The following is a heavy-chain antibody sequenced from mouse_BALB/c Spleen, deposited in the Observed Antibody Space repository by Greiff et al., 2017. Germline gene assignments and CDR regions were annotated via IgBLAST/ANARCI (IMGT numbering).Heavy chain of an antibody. CDR3: GRYDGDCWDLDG. CDR2: ISYSGST. V-gene: IGHV3-8*02. J-gene: IGHJ1*01. D-gene: IGHD2-3*01. CDR1: GDSITSCY. Sequence: EVQLQQSGPSLVKPSQTLSLTCSVTGDSITSCYWNWIRKFPGNKLEYMGYISYSGSTYYNPSLKTRISITRDTSKNQDYLQLNAVTTEDTATYCCGRYDGDCWDLDGGGAGTTVTVAS.